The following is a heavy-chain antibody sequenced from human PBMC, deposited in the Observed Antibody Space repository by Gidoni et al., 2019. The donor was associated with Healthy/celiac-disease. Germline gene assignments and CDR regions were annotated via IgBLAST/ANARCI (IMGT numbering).Heavy chain of an antibody. CDR1: GGTFSSYA. CDR2: ILPIFGTA. Sequence: QVQLVQSGAEVKKPGSSVKVSCTASGGTFSSYAISWVRQAPGQGLEWMGGILPIFGTANYAQKFQGRVTITADESTSTAYMELSSLRSEDTAVYYCARAPALQDGEPDAFDIWGQGTMVTVSS. V-gene: IGHV1-69*12. J-gene: IGHJ3*02. D-gene: IGHD4-17*01. CDR3: ARAPALQDGEPDAFDI.